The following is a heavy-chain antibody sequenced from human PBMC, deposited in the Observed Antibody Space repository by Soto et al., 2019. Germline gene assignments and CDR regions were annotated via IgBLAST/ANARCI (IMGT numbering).Heavy chain of an antibody. V-gene: IGHV4-59*01. CDR2: IYYSGST. Sequence: SETMSLTRTVAGGTISGYYWRWIRQPPGKGREWIGYIYYSGSTNYNPSLKRRVTISVDMSKNQFSLKLSSVTAADTAVYYCARKVLRYCSSTSCYGWLGPWGQGTLVTVSS. J-gene: IGHJ5*02. CDR1: GGTISGYY. CDR3: ARKVLRYCSSTSCYGWLGP. D-gene: IGHD2-2*01.